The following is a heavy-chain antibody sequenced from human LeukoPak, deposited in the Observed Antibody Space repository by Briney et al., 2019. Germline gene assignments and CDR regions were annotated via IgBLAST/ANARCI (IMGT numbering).Heavy chain of an antibody. CDR1: GYTFTSYY. Sequence: ASVKVSCKASGYTFTSYYMHWVRQAPEQGLEWMGIINPSGGSTSYAQKFQGRVTMTRDTSTSTVYMELSSLRSEDTAVYYCARSRGEGSSVSPFDYWGQGTLVTVSS. CDR2: INPSGGST. V-gene: IGHV1-46*01. J-gene: IGHJ4*02. D-gene: IGHD3-10*01. CDR3: ARSRGEGSSVSPFDY.